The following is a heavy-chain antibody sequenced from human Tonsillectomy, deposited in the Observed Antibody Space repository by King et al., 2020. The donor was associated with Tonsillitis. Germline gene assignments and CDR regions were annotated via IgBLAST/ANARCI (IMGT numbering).Heavy chain of an antibody. CDR1: GYTFTSYA. CDR2: ISAYNCNT. D-gene: IGHD2-15*01. V-gene: IGHV1-18*01. Sequence: QLVQSGAEVKKPGASVKVSCKASGYTFTSYAITWVRQAPGQGLEWMGWISAYNCNTNYAQKLQGRVTMTTDTSTSTAYMELRSLRSDDTAVYYCAREGGYCSGGNCYSYDYFDYWGQGTLVIVSS. J-gene: IGHJ4*02. CDR3: AREGGYCSGGNCYSYDYFDY.